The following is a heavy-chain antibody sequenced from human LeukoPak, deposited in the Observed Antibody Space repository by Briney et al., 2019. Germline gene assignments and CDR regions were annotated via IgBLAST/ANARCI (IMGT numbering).Heavy chain of an antibody. V-gene: IGHV3-23*01. J-gene: IGHJ4*02. D-gene: IGHD5-18*01. CDR3: VKGGPRGYSYGYMVY. CDR1: GFTFSSYW. Sequence: GGSLRLSCAASGFTFSSYWMHWVRQAPGKGLEWVSAVSGVGGSTYYAESVKGRFTISRDNSKNTLYLQMNSLRGEDTAVYYCVKGGPRGYSYGYMVYWGQGTLVTVSS. CDR2: VSGVGGST.